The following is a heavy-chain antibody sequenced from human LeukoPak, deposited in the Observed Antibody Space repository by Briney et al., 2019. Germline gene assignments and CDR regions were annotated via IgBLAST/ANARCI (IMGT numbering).Heavy chain of an antibody. J-gene: IGHJ4*02. V-gene: IGHV4-61*02. CDR1: GGSISSGSYY. CDR3: ARETLAVSIDY. CDR2: IYTSGST. Sequence: NPSETLSLTCTVSGGSISSGSYYWSWIRQPAGKGLEWIGRIYTSGSTNYNPSLKSRVTISVDTSKNQFSLKLGSVTAADTAVYYCARETLAVSIDYWGQGTLVTVSS. D-gene: IGHD6-19*01.